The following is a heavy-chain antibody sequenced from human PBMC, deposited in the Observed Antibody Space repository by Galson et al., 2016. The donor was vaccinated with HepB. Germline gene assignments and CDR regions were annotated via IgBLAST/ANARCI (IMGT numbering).Heavy chain of an antibody. CDR3: AKDGRIYCSSASCHDHFHY. J-gene: IGHJ4*02. CDR2: ISYDGSNK. CDR1: GFTFSNYG. V-gene: IGHV3-30*18. Sequence: SLRLSGAASGFTFSNYGMHWVRQAPGKGLEWVAFISYDGSNKKYADSVKGRFTISRDNSKKTLYLQMNSLRAEDTAVYYCAKDGRIYCSSASCHDHFHYWGQGTLVTVSS. D-gene: IGHD2-2*01.